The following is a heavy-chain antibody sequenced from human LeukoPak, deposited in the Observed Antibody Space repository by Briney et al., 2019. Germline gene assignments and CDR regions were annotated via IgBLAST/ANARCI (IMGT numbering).Heavy chain of an antibody. J-gene: IGHJ4*02. D-gene: IGHD2-2*01. Sequence: SETLSLTCAVYGGSFSGYYWSWIRQPPGKGLEWIGEINHSGSTNYNPSLKSRVTISVDTSKNQFSLKLSSVTAADTAVYYCARGVPGYWGQGTLVTVSS. CDR1: GGSFSGYY. V-gene: IGHV4-34*01. CDR2: INHSGST. CDR3: ARGVPGY.